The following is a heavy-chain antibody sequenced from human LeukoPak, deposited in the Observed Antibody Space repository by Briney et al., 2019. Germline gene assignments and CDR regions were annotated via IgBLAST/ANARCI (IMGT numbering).Heavy chain of an antibody. V-gene: IGHV4-39*01. D-gene: IGHD3-22*01. CDR3: ARHMRDYYDSSGYYYSIDY. CDR2: IYYSEST. J-gene: IGHJ4*02. CDR1: GGSISSRSYY. Sequence: ETLSLTCTVSGGSISSRSYYWGWLRPPPGNGLEWIGSIYYSESTYYNPSLKRRDTIYVHTSKNQFSLKQSSVTAADTAVYYCARHMRDYYDSSGYYYSIDYWGQGTLVTVSS.